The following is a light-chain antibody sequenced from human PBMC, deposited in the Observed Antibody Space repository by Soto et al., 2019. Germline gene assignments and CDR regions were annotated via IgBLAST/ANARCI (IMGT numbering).Light chain of an antibody. J-gene: IGKJ1*01. CDR2: DAS. Sequence: DIQMTPSPSTLSASVGDRVTITCRASQSISSWLAWYQQKPGKAPKLLIYDASSLESGVPSRFSVHGSGTEFTLTISSLQPNDFETYYCQQYNSYWTFGQGTKVEIK. V-gene: IGKV1-5*01. CDR1: QSISSW. CDR3: QQYNSYWT.